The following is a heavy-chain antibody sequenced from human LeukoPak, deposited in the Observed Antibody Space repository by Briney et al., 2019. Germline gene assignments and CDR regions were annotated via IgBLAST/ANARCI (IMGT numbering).Heavy chain of an antibody. D-gene: IGHD2-15*01. CDR2: INPSGGST. CDR3: ARDGGEGYCSGGSCYSTAGAFDI. CDR1: GYTFTSYY. V-gene: IGHV1-46*01. J-gene: IGHJ3*02. Sequence: ASVKVSCKASGYTFTSYYMHWVRQAPGQGLEWMGIINPSGGSTSYAQKFQGRVTMTRDTSTSTVYMELSSLRSEDTAVYYCARDGGEGYCSGGSCYSTAGAFDIWGQGTMVTVSS.